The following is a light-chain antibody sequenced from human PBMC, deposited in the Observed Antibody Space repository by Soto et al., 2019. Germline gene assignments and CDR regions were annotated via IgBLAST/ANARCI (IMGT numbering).Light chain of an antibody. CDR3: QQSCSAPT. J-gene: IGKJ2*01. V-gene: IGKV1-39*01. CDR2: AAS. Sequence: DIQMTQSPSSLSASVGDRVTITCRASQSISSYLNWYQQKPVKAPKLLIYAASSLQSGVPSRFSDSGSGTDFNLTISSLQAEVFATYYCQQSCSAPTFGQGTKLEIK. CDR1: QSISSY.